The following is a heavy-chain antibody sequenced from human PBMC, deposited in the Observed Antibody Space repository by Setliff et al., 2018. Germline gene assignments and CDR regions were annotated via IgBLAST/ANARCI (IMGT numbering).Heavy chain of an antibody. J-gene: IGHJ6*02. Sequence: GGSLRLSCAASGLTFSSDAMTWVRQTPGKGLEWVSSISTSSSYIYYADSVKGRFTISRDNAKKSLFLQMDSLRAEDTAVYFCARDPGTTSSLFGGLDVWGQGTTVTVSS. CDR2: ISTSSSYI. D-gene: IGHD1-7*01. CDR3: ARDPGTTSSLFGGLDV. CDR1: GLTFSSDA. V-gene: IGHV3-21*01.